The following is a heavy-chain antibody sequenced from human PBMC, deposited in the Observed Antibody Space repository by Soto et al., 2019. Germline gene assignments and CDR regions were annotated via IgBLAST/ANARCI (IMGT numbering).Heavy chain of an antibody. CDR1: GDSLSSSGVA. CDR3: ARGQLSAMDV. V-gene: IGHV6-1*01. Sequence: SQTLSLTCAVSGDSLSSSGVAWNWLRQSPARGLEWLGRTYYYRSKWNNDYAVSVKSRITINPDTSKTQFSLRLTSVSPEDSAVYYCARGQLSAMDVWAQGTPVTVSS. J-gene: IGHJ6*02. CDR2: TYYYRSKWNN.